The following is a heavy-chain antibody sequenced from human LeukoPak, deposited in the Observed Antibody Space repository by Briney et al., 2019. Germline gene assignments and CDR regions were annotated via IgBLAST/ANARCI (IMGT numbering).Heavy chain of an antibody. CDR2: IYYSGTT. V-gene: IGHV4-61*01. CDR1: GDSVSSDSHY. J-gene: IGHJ4*02. D-gene: IGHD3-22*01. CDR3: ARDSRGYYDSSGYFDH. Sequence: SETLSLTCTVSGDSVSSDSHYWSWIRQPPGKGLEWIGYIYYSGTTKQNPSLKSRVTLSVDTSKNQLYLKLNSVTAADTAVYYCARDSRGYYDSSGYFDHWGQGTLVIVSS.